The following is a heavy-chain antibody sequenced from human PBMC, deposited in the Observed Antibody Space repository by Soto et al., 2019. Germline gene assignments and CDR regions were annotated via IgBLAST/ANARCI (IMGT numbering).Heavy chain of an antibody. CDR3: AREFGYGSGSYFHYYYGMDV. V-gene: IGHV1-46*01. CDR2: INPSGGST. CDR1: GYTFTSYY. D-gene: IGHD3-10*01. Sequence: GASVKVSCKASGYTFTSYYMHWVRQAPGQGLEWMGIINPSGGSTSYAQKFQGRVTMTRDTSTSTVYMELSSLRSEDTAVYYCAREFGYGSGSYFHYYYGMDVWGHGTTVTVSS. J-gene: IGHJ6*02.